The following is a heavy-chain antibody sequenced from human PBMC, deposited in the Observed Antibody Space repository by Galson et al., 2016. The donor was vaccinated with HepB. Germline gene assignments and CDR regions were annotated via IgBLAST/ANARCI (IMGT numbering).Heavy chain of an antibody. CDR2: IHYTGKT. D-gene: IGHD3-16*01. Sequence: SETLSLTCTVSGGSISGFYWCWIRQPPGRGLEWIGYIHYTGKTQYNPSLKSRVTVSADTSKNQFSLSLSSVTAADTAVYYCAREGDLTIDAFDIWGQGTMVTVSS. V-gene: IGHV4-59*01. CDR1: GGSISGFY. CDR3: AREGDLTIDAFDI. J-gene: IGHJ3*02.